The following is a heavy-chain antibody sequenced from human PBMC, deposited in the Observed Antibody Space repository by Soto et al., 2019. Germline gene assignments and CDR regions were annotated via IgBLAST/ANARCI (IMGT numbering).Heavy chain of an antibody. D-gene: IGHD3-3*01. V-gene: IGHV1-69*13. CDR3: ARDSSTIFGVVTNNWFDP. CDR1: GCTYSSYA. J-gene: IGHJ5*02. Sequence: ASVKVSCKASGCTYSSYAISWVRQAPGQGLEWMGGIIPIFGTANYAQKFQGRVTITADESTSTAYMELSSLRSEDTAVYYCARDSSTIFGVVTNNWFDPWDQGTLVTVSS. CDR2: IIPIFGTA.